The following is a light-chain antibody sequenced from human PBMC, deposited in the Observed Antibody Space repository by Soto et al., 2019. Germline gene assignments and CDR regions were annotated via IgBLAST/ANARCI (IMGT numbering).Light chain of an antibody. Sequence: EIVLTQSPGTLSLSPGERATLSCRASQSVVNNNLAWYQQKPGQAPRLLMFGASSRATGIPDRFSGSGSGTDFTLTISRLEPEDFAIYHCQQYGGSPRNFGQGTKLEIK. CDR3: QQYGGSPRN. V-gene: IGKV3-20*01. CDR1: QSVVNNN. CDR2: GAS. J-gene: IGKJ2*01.